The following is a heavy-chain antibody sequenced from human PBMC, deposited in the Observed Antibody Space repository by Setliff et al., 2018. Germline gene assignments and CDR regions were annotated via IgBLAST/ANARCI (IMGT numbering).Heavy chain of an antibody. J-gene: IGHJ4*02. CDR1: GGSISSSDYY. Sequence: SETLSLTCTVSGGSISSSDYYWVWIRQPPGKGLEWVGSLYYDGSTCYNPFLKSRVTISVDTSKNQFSLKLNSVTAADTAVYYCARGRNIAARLLDSWGQGTLVTVSS. CDR2: LYYDGST. V-gene: IGHV4-39*01. CDR3: ARGRNIAARLLDS. D-gene: IGHD6-6*01.